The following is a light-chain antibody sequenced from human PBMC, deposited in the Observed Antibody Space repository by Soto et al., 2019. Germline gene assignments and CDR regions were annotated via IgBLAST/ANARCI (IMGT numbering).Light chain of an antibody. CDR2: WTS. V-gene: IGKV4-1*01. J-gene: IGKJ1*01. CDR3: QQSYNYPRT. CDR1: QTVFSY. Sequence: DIVMTQSPDSLAVSLGERATINCKSSQTVFSYLAWYQQKPGQPPKLLIHWTSTRESGFPDRFSGSGSGTDFTLTSSSLQAEDVAVYYCQQSYNYPRTFGQGTRVEI.